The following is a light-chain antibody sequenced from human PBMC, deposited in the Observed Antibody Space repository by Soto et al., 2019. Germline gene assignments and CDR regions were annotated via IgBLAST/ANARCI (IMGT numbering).Light chain of an antibody. Sequence: QSALTQPASVSGSPGQSITISCTGTNSDVDDYNYVSWYQQHPGKAPKLIIYEVTNRPSGASNRFSGSKSANTASLIISGLQAEDEADYYCSSYTSANTVLFGGGTKLTVL. V-gene: IGLV2-14*01. J-gene: IGLJ2*01. CDR1: NSDVDDYNY. CDR3: SSYTSANTVL. CDR2: EVT.